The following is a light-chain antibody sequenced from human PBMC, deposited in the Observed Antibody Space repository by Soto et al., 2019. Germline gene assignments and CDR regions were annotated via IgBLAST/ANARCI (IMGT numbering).Light chain of an antibody. Sequence: QPVLTQPPSSSASPGESARLTCTLPSDINVGSYNIYWYQQKPGSAPRYLLYYYSDSDKGQGSGVPSRFSGSKDASANTGILLISGLQSEDEADYYCMIWPSNAPNYVFGTVTKVTVL. CDR1: SDINVGSYN. V-gene: IGLV5-37*01. CDR3: MIWPSNAPNYV. CDR2: YYSDSDK. J-gene: IGLJ1*01.